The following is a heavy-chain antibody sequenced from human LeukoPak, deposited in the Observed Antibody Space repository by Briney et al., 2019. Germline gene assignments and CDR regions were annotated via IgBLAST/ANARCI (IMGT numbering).Heavy chain of an antibody. D-gene: IGHD1-1*01. CDR1: GGSIGSSSYY. Sequence: SETLSLTCTVSGGSIGSSSYYWGWIRQPPGRGLEWIVSMSYSGSTYHSPSLKSRVTMSLDTSRNQFSLKLRSVTAADTAVYYCARGSSTGTTRLDYWGQGTLVTVSS. CDR2: MSYSGST. J-gene: IGHJ4*02. V-gene: IGHV4-39*01. CDR3: ARGSSTGTTRLDY.